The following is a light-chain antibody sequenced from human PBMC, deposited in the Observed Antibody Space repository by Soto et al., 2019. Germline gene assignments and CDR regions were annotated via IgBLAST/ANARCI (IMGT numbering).Light chain of an antibody. V-gene: IGKV2-28*01. Sequence: DIVMTQSPFSLPVTPGEPASISCRSSQSLLHSNGYYYLEWYLQMPGQAPHLLIYWGSNGASGVPDRFSGSGSGTDFTLKVSRVEAEDVGVYYCMQGLQAPLTVGEGTKVEIK. CDR2: WGS. CDR1: QSLLHSNGYYY. CDR3: MQGLQAPLT. J-gene: IGKJ4*01.